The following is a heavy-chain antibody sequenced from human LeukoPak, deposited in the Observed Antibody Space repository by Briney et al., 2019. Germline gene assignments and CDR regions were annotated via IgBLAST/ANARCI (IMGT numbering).Heavy chain of an antibody. V-gene: IGHV1-3*01. Sequence: ASVKVSSKASGYTFTIYAMHWVRQAPGQRLEWMGWINAGNGNTKYSQKFQGRVTITRDTSASTAYMELSSLRSEDTAVYYCALITMVRGVIIGYYWGQGTLVTVSS. CDR3: ALITMVRGVIIGYY. CDR1: GYTFTIYA. D-gene: IGHD3-10*01. J-gene: IGHJ4*02. CDR2: INAGNGNT.